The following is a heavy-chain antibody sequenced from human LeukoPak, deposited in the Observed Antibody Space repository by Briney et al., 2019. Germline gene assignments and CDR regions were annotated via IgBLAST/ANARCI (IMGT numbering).Heavy chain of an antibody. D-gene: IGHD2-15*01. J-gene: IGHJ4*02. CDR1: GFIFSDFG. V-gene: IGHV3-30*03. CDR3: ARTLTPLGFDY. CDR2: TSSDEHDK. Sequence: GGSLRLSCTASGFIFSDFGMHWVRQAPGKGLEWVAVTSSDEHDKFYGDSVKGRFTISRDNSKNTMYLQMNSLRAEDTAVYYCARTLTPLGFDYWGQGTLVTVSS.